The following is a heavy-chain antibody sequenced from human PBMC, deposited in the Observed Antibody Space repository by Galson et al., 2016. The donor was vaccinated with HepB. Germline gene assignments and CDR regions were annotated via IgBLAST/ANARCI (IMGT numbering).Heavy chain of an antibody. D-gene: IGHD4-17*01. J-gene: IGHJ2*01. V-gene: IGHV2-5*01. CDR1: GSSLRTSGGG. CDR3: AHSLFGDYSGGWYFDV. CDR2: IYWNDDK. Sequence: PALVKPTQTLTLTCTFSGSSLRTSGGGVGWIRQPPGKALVWLALIYWNDDKRYSPSLKSRLTVTKDTPKNQVVPTITNVDPVDTGTYFCAHSLFGDYSGGWYFDVWGRGTLVTVSS.